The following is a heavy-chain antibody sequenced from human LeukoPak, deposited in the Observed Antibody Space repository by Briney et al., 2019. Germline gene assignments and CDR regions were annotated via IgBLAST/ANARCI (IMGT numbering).Heavy chain of an antibody. Sequence: SQTLSLTCTVSGGSISSGGYYWSWIRQPPGKGLEWIGYIYHSGSTYYNPSLKSRVTISVDRSKNQFSLKLSSVTAADTAVYYCASENCSSTSCPVDYWGQGTLVTVSS. CDR2: IYHSGST. CDR1: GGSISSGGYY. V-gene: IGHV4-30-2*01. D-gene: IGHD2-2*01. J-gene: IGHJ4*02. CDR3: ASENCSSTSCPVDY.